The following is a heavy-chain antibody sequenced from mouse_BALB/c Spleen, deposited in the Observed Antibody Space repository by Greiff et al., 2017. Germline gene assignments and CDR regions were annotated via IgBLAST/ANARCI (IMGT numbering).Heavy chain of an antibody. V-gene: IGHV1-80*01. D-gene: IGHD2-1*01. J-gene: IGHJ3*01. Sequence: SGAELVRPGSSVKISCKASGYAFSSYWMNWVKQRPGQGLEWIGQIYPGDGDTNYNGKFKGKATLTADKSSSTAYMQLSSLTSEDSAVYFCARRGPDGNYVAYWGQGTLVTVSA. CDR2: IYPGDGDT. CDR1: GYAFSSYW. CDR3: ARRGPDGNYVAY.